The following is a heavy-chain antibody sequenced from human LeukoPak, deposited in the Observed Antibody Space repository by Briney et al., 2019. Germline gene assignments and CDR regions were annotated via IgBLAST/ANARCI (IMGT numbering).Heavy chain of an antibody. CDR1: GYSISSGYF. D-gene: IGHD3-22*01. CDR2: ISHSGSS. V-gene: IGHV4-38-2*02. CDR3: ARDGYYYDGSFEY. J-gene: IGHJ4*02. Sequence: PSETLSLTCAVSGYSISSGYFWAWIRQPPGKGLEWIGSISHSGSSYSKPSLKSRVITSVDTSNNQFSLKLTSVTAADTATYYCARDGYYYDGSFEYWGQGIRVAVSS.